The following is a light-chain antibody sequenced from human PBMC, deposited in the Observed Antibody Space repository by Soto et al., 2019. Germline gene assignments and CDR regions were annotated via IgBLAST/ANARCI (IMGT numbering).Light chain of an antibody. CDR1: SSNIVSNT. V-gene: IGLV1-44*01. CDR3: AAWDDSLNGVV. J-gene: IGLJ3*02. CDR2: SND. Sequence: QSVLTQPPSASGTPGQRVTISCSGSSSNIVSNTVNWYQQLPGMAPKLLIYSNDQRPSGVPDRFSGSKSGTSASLAISGLQSEDEADYYCAAWDDSLNGVVFGGGTKVTVL.